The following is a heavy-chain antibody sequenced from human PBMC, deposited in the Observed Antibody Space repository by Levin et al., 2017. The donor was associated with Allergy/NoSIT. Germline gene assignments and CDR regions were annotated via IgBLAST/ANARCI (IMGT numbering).Heavy chain of an antibody. CDR1: GFTFSSYG. J-gene: IGHJ4*02. CDR3: AKDQAAFDY. V-gene: IGHV3-30*18. D-gene: IGHD6-13*01. Sequence: LSLTCAASGFTFSSYGMHWVRQAPGKGLEWVAVISYDGSNKYYADSVKGRFTISRDNSKNTLYLQMNSLRAEDTAVYYCAKDQAAFDYWGQGTLVTVSS. CDR2: ISYDGSNK.